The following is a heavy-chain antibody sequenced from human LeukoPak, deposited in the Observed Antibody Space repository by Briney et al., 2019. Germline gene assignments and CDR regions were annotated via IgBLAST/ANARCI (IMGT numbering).Heavy chain of an antibody. CDR3: ARGCSGGSCYNY. CDR1: GFTFSSYS. V-gene: IGHV3-21*01. CDR2: ISSSSSYI. J-gene: IGHJ4*02. D-gene: IGHD2-15*01. Sequence: GGSLRLSCAASGFTFSSYSMTWVRQAPGKGLEWVSSISSSSSYIYYADSVKGRFTISGDNAKNSLYLQMNSLRAEDTAVYYCARGCSGGSCYNYWGQGTLVTVSS.